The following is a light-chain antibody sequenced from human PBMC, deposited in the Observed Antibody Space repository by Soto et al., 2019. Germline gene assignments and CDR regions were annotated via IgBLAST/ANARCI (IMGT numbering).Light chain of an antibody. V-gene: IGKV1-5*03. CDR3: QQYNSYPLT. CDR2: NAS. Sequence: DIQMTQSPSTLSASVGERVTITCRASQNIYTWLAWYQQKPGKAPNLLIYNASSLKSGVPSRFSGSGSGTEFSLTISSLQPDDFATYHCQQYNSYPLTFGQGTKVEIK. J-gene: IGKJ1*01. CDR1: QNIYTW.